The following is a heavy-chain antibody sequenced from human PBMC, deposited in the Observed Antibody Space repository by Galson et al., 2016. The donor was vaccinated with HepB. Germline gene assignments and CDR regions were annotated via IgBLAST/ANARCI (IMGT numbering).Heavy chain of an antibody. D-gene: IGHD3-22*01. CDR1: GFTFSGYN. CDR2: IYYSGTT. Sequence: LRLSCAASGFTFSGYNMDWVRQAPGKGLEWLGSIYYSGTTYDNPSLKSRVTISVDTSKNQFSLKLSSVTAADTAVYYCAGYSSGYRPNFDYWGQGTLVTVSS. CDR3: AGYSSGYRPNFDY. V-gene: IGHV4-38-2*01. J-gene: IGHJ4*02.